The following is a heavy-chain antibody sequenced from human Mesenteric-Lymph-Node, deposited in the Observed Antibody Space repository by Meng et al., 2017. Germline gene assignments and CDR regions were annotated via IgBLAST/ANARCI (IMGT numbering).Heavy chain of an antibody. CDR3: ARDLSLSYCRSSSCYTKHDY. J-gene: IGHJ4*02. CDR2: TYYRSKWYN. D-gene: IGHD2-2*02. CDR1: GDSVSSNSAA. Sequence: SETLSLTCAISGDSVSSNSAAWNWIRQSPSRGLEWLGRTYYRSKWYNEYSESVKSRITIYPDTSKNQVSLQLNSVTLDDTAVYYCARDLSLSYCRSSSCYTKHDYWGQGTLVTVSS. V-gene: IGHV6-1*01.